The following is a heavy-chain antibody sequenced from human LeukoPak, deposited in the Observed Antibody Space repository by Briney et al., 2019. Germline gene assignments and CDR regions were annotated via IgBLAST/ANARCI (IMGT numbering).Heavy chain of an antibody. V-gene: IGHV3-64*01. CDR2: ISSNGGST. J-gene: IGHJ3*02. CDR1: GFTFSSYA. D-gene: IGHD2-2*01. CDR3: ARDHGLNQLLSDAFDI. Sequence: PGGALRLSCAASGFTFSSYAMHWVRQAPGKGLEYVSAISSNGGSTYYANSVKGRFTISRDNAKNSLYLQMNSLRAEDTAVYYCARDHGLNQLLSDAFDIWGQGTMVTVSS.